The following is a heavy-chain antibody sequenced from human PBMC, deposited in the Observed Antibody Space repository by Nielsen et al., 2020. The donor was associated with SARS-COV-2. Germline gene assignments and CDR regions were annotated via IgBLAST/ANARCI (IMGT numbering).Heavy chain of an antibody. J-gene: IGHJ4*02. CDR3: ARAWNFAVH. Sequence: GGSLRLSCAASGFTFTDFWFSWVRQTPGKGLEWVANIKQDGGEKNYVDSVKGRFTISRDNAKSSVYLEMNSLRAEDTAVYYCARAWNFAVHWGQGTLVTVSS. CDR1: GFTFTDFW. CDR2: IKQDGGEK. D-gene: IGHD1-7*01. V-gene: IGHV3-7*01.